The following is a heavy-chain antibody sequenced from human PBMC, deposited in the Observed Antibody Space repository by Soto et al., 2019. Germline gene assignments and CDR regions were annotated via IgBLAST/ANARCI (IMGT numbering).Heavy chain of an antibody. CDR3: AKATVTALGYFDY. D-gene: IGHD4-17*01. J-gene: IGHJ4*02. CDR1: GFTFSSYA. Sequence: PGGSLRLSYAASGFTFSSYAVSWVRQAPGQGLEWVSGISASGGSTYYADSVKGRFTISRDNSKNTLYLQVNSLRAEDTAVYYCAKATVTALGYFDYWGQGTQVTVSS. CDR2: ISASGGST. V-gene: IGHV3-23*01.